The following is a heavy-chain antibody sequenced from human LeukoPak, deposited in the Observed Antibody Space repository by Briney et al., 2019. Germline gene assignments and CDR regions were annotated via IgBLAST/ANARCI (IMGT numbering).Heavy chain of an antibody. Sequence: GGSLRLSCAASGFTVSSNYMSWVRQAPGKGLEWLSVIYSGGFTYYADSVKGRFTISRDNSKNRVYLQMNSLRVEDTAVYYCAREWELRYWGQRTLVTVSS. D-gene: IGHD1-26*01. CDR3: AREWELRY. CDR2: IYSGGFT. V-gene: IGHV3-66*01. J-gene: IGHJ4*02. CDR1: GFTVSSNY.